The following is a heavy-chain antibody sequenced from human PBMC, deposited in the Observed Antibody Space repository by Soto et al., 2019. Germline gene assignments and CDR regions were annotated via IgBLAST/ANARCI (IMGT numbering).Heavy chain of an antibody. CDR1: GITLSSCW. V-gene: IGHV3-74*01. Sequence: EVQLVESGGGLVQPGGSLRLSCAASGITLSSCWMYWVRQAPGKGLVWVSRIHSDGSSTSYADSVKGRFTISRHNTKNTLHLQMNGLRAEDTAVYYCAVRGGYTTPFDYWGQGTLVTVSS. CDR3: AVRGGYTTPFDY. J-gene: IGHJ4*02. D-gene: IGHD2-2*02. CDR2: IHSDGSST.